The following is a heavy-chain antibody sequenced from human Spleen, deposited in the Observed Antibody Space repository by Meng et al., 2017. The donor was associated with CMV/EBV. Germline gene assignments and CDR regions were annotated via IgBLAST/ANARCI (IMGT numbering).Heavy chain of an antibody. Sequence: QVQLVESGGGVVQPGGSLRLSWAASGFTFSSYGMHWVRQAPGKGLEWVAFIRYDGSNKYYADSVKGRFTISRDNSKNTLYLQMNSLRAEDTAVYYCAKVGNWNMYYFDYWGQGTLGTVSS. CDR2: IRYDGSNK. J-gene: IGHJ4*02. CDR1: GFTFSSYG. V-gene: IGHV3-30*02. CDR3: AKVGNWNMYYFDY. D-gene: IGHD1/OR15-1a*01.